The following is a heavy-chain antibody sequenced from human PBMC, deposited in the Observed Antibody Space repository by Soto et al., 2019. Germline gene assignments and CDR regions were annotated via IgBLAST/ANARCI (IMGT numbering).Heavy chain of an antibody. CDR2: IWYDGSNK. J-gene: IGHJ3*02. Sequence: ESGGGVVPPGRSLRLSCAASGFTFSSYGMHWVRQAPGKGLEWVAVIWYDGSNKYYADSVKGRFTISRDNSKNTLYLQMNSLRAEDTAVYYCASSPTPIVVVPAGDDAFDIWGQGTMVTVSS. CDR3: ASSPTPIVVVPAGDDAFDI. D-gene: IGHD2-2*01. V-gene: IGHV3-33*01. CDR1: GFTFSSYG.